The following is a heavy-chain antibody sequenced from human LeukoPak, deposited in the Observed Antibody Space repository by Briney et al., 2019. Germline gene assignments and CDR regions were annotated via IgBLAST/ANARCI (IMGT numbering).Heavy chain of an antibody. D-gene: IGHD2-15*01. CDR3: ARDRSVGVDY. CDR1: GYTFTGYY. CDR2: INPNSGGA. J-gene: IGHJ4*02. V-gene: IGHV1-2*02. Sequence: ASVKVSCKASGYTFTGYYMHWVRQAPGQGLEWMGWINPNSGGANFAQKFQGRVTMTRDTSISTAYMELSSLRSDDTAVYYCARDRSVGVDYWGQGTLVTVSS.